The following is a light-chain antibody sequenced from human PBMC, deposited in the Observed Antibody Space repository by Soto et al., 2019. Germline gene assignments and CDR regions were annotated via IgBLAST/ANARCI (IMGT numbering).Light chain of an antibody. J-gene: IGKJ2*01. V-gene: IGKV3-20*01. Sequence: EIVLMQSPGTLSLSPGERATLSCRASQTLRRTYIAWYQQKPGQAPRVLIYGASKRATGIPDRFSGSGSGTDLSLAISRLEPEDVAVYYWHQYDNAPQTYGQGTKVEIK. CDR2: GAS. CDR1: QTLRRTY. CDR3: HQYDNAPQT.